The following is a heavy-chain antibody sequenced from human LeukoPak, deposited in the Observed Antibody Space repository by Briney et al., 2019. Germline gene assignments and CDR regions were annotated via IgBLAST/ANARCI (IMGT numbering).Heavy chain of an antibody. CDR3: ARDGTTGDAFDI. CDR1: GGSISSYY. D-gene: IGHD4-17*01. V-gene: IGHV4-59*01. Sequence: SETLSLTCTVSGGSISSYYWSWIRQPPGKGLEWIGYIYYSGSTNYNPSLKSRVTMSVDTSKNQFSLKLSSVTAADTAVYYCARDGTTGDAFDIWGQGTMVTVSS. J-gene: IGHJ3*02. CDR2: IYYSGST.